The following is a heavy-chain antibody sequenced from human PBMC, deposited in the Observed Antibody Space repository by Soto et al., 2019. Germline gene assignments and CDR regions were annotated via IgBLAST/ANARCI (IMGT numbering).Heavy chain of an antibody. D-gene: IGHD3-3*01. CDR2: INHSGST. V-gene: IGHV4-34*01. CDR1: GGSFSGYY. CDR3: AREHTIFGVVTPWYYYGMDV. Sequence: SETLSLTCAVYGGSFSGYYWSWIRQPPGKGLEWIGEINHSGSTNYNPSLKSRVTISVDTSKNQFSLKLSSVTAADAAVYYCAREHTIFGVVTPWYYYGMDVWGQGTTVTVSS. J-gene: IGHJ6*02.